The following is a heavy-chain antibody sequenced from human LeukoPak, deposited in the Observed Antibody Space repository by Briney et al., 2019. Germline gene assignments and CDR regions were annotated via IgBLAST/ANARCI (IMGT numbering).Heavy chain of an antibody. V-gene: IGHV3-30-3*01. J-gene: IGHJ4*02. Sequence: GGSLRLSCAASGFTFSSYAMHWVRQAPGKGLEWVAVISYDGSNKYYADSVKGRFTISRDNSKNTLYLQMNSLRAEDTAVYYCARDPIYYDSSGYGLPDYWGQGTLVTASS. CDR2: ISYDGSNK. D-gene: IGHD3-22*01. CDR3: ARDPIYYDSSGYGLPDY. CDR1: GFTFSSYA.